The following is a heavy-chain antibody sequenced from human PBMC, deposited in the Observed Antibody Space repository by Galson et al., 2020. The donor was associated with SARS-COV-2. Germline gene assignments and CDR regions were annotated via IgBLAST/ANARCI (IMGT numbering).Heavy chain of an antibody. CDR3: ARLVRYYDYVWGSYRYTHFDY. CDR1: GGSISSSSYY. Sequence: SETLSLTCTVSGGSISSSSYYWGWIRQPPGKGLEWIGSIYYSGSTYYNPSLKSRVTISVDTSKNQFSLKLSSVTAADTAVYYCARLVRYYDYVWGSYRYTHFDYWGQGTLVTVSS. CDR2: IYYSGST. J-gene: IGHJ4*02. D-gene: IGHD3-16*02. V-gene: IGHV4-39*01.